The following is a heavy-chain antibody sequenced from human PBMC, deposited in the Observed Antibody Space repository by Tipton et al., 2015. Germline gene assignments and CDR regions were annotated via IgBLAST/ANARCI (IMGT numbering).Heavy chain of an antibody. CDR1: GGTFSSHA. V-gene: IGHV1-69*01. D-gene: IGHD3-22*01. J-gene: IGHJ4*02. CDR3: AREKDSSVHSFDY. CDR2: IIPMFDTG. Sequence: QSGAEGKKPGSSVKVSCKATGGTFSSHAITWERQAPGQGLEWMGGIIPMFDTGSYAQKIQGRVTITADESTSTVYMELSSLRSEDTAVYYCAREKDSSVHSFDYWGQGTLVTVSS.